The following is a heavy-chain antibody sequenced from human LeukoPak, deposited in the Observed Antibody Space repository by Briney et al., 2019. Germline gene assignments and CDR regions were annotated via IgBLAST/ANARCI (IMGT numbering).Heavy chain of an antibody. CDR2: ISAYNGNT. D-gene: IGHD5-24*01. J-gene: IGHJ3*02. CDR1: GYTFTSYG. CDR3: ARSDGYNYGLAFDI. Sequence: ASVKVSCKAPGYTFTSYGISWVRQAPGQGLEWMGWISAYNGNTNYAQKLQGRVTMTTDTSTSTAYMELRSLRSDDTAVYYCARSDGYNYGLAFDIWGQGTMVTVSS. V-gene: IGHV1-18*01.